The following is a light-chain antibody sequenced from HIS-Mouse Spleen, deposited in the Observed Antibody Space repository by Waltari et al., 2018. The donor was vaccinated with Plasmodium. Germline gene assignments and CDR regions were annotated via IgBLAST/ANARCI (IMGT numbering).Light chain of an antibody. CDR3: AACDDSLNGVV. CDR1: IASIGSNT. Sequence: QSVLTQPPSATGTHGQRVTISYSGGIASIGSNTVNWYQPLPGTSPKLLIYSKNLRPSGVPDRFSGSKSGTSASLAISGLQSEDEADYYCAACDDSLNGVVFAGGTKLTVL. V-gene: IGLV1-44*01. CDR2: SKN. J-gene: IGLJ2*01.